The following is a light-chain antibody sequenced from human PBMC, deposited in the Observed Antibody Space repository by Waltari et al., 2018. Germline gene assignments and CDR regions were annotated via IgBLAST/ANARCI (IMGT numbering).Light chain of an antibody. CDR1: QGVGSSY. CDR2: GAY. CDR3: HQYGSSPPT. J-gene: IGKJ2*01. Sequence: EIVLTQSPGTLSLSPGERATLSCRASQGVGSSYLAWYQQKPGQAPRLVIYGAYTRATGSPDRFSCSASWTEFTLSIIRLEPEDFAVYHCHQYGSSPPTFGRGTKLEI. V-gene: IGKV3-20*01.